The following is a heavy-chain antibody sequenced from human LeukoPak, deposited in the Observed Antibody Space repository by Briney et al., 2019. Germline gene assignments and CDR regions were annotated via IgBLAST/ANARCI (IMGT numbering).Heavy chain of an antibody. D-gene: IGHD3-22*01. CDR3: AKDYYYDSSYFDY. V-gene: IGHV3-23*01. CDR2: ISGSGGNT. J-gene: IGHJ4*02. CDR1: GFTFSSYA. Sequence: PGGSLRLSCAASGFTFSSYAMSWVRQAPGKGLEWVSVISGSGGNTYYADSVKGRFTISRDNSKNTLYLQLNSLRAEDTAVYYCAKDYYYDSSYFDYWGQGTLVTVSS.